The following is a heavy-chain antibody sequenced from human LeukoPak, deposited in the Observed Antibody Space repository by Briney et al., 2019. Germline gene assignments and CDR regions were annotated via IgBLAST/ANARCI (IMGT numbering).Heavy chain of an antibody. Sequence: GGSLRLSCAASGFTVSSNYMSWVRQAPGKGLEWVSVIYSGGSTYYADSVKGRFTISRDNSKNTLYLQMNSLRAGDMAVYYCARAPYGAGWFDPWGQGTLVTVSS. CDR1: GFTVSSNY. V-gene: IGHV3-66*01. CDR2: IYSGGST. D-gene: IGHD4-17*01. J-gene: IGHJ5*02. CDR3: ARAPYGAGWFDP.